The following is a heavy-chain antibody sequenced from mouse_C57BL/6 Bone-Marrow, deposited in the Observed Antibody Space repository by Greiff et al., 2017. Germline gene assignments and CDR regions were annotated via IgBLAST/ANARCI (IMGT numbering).Heavy chain of an antibody. D-gene: IGHD2-3*01. CDR3: ARMGDGYYSDY. CDR2: INPYNGGT. V-gene: IGHV1-19*01. J-gene: IGHJ2*01. CDR1: GYTFTDYY. Sequence: VQLQQSGPVLVKPGASVKMSCKASGYTFTDYYMNWVKQSHGKSLEWIGVINPYNGGTSYNQKFKGKATLTVDKSSSTAYMELNSLTSEDSAVYYCARMGDGYYSDYWGQGTTLTVSS.